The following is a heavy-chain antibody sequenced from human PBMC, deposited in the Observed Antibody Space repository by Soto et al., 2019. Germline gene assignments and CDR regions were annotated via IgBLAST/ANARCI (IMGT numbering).Heavy chain of an antibody. Sequence: SETLSLTCTVSGGSITSNSYYWGWIRQPPGKGLEWIGSIYYTGSTYYNPSLQSRVTISVDTSKNQFSLKLSSVIAADTAVYYCARATYYDTSGYQLPQRFDPWGQGTLVTVSS. D-gene: IGHD3-22*01. CDR2: IYYTGST. CDR1: GGSITSNSYY. V-gene: IGHV4-39*01. J-gene: IGHJ5*02. CDR3: ARATYYDTSGYQLPQRFDP.